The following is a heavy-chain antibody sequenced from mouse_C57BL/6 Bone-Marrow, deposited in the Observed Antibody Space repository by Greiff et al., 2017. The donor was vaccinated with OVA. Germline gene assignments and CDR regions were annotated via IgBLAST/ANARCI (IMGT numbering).Heavy chain of an antibody. J-gene: IGHJ4*01. CDR2: ISSGSSTI. D-gene: IGHD1-1*01. CDR1: GFTFSDYG. Sequence: EVHLVESGGGLVKPGGSLKLSCAASGFTFSDYGMHWVRQAPEKGLEWVAYISSGSSTIYYADTVKGRFTISRDNAKNTLFLQMTSLRSEDTAMYYCARAAVVPYAMDYWGQGTSVTVSS. V-gene: IGHV5-17*01. CDR3: ARAAVVPYAMDY.